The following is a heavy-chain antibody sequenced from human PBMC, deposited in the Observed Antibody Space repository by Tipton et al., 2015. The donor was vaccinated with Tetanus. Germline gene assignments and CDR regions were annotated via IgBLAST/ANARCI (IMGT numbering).Heavy chain of an antibody. CDR2: INPNSGGT. CDR3: AREGEHTAGTTYYYYGMDV. D-gene: IGHD6-13*01. CDR1: GYTFTGYY. V-gene: IGHV1-2*02. J-gene: IGHJ6*02. Sequence: QSGPEVKKPGASVKVSCKASGYTFTGYYMHWVRQAPGQGLEWMGWINPNSGGTNYAQKFQGRVTMTRDTSISTAYMELSRLRSDDTAVYYCAREGEHTAGTTYYYYGMDVWGQGTTVTVSS.